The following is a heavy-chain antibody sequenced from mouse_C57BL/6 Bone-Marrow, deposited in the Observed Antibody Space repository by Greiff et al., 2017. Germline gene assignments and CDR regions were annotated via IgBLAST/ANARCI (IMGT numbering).Heavy chain of an antibody. CDR2: INYDGSST. Sequence: EVKLMESEGGLVQPGSSMKLSCTASGFTFSDYYMAWVRPVPEKGLEWVANINYDGSSTYYLDSLKSRFIISRDNAKNILYLQMSSLKSEDTATYYCARGGSYYYGSLDYWGQGTTLTVSS. CDR3: ARGGSYYYGSLDY. CDR1: GFTFSDYY. V-gene: IGHV5-16*01. J-gene: IGHJ2*01. D-gene: IGHD1-1*01.